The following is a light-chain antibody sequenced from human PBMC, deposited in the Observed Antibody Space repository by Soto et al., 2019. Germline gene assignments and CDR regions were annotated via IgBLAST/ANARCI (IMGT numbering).Light chain of an antibody. CDR1: QSISTN. Sequence: EIVMTQSPATVSVSPGERATLSCRASQSISTNVAWYQQKPGQALRLLIYDASTRATGISTRFSGSGSGTEFTLTISSLQSEDFAIYYCQQYNNWPPLTFVGGTKVEI. CDR2: DAS. J-gene: IGKJ4*01. V-gene: IGKV3-15*01. CDR3: QQYNNWPPLT.